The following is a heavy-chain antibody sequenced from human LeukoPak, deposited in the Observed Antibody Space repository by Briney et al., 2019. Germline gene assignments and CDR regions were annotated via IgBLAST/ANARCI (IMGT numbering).Heavy chain of an antibody. Sequence: SETLSLTCTVSGGSVSSGSYYWSWIRQPPGKGLEWIGYSYYSGSTNYNPSLKSRFTISVDTSKNQFSLKLSSVTAADTAVYYCAMRGYCSSTSCSDYGRMDVWGKGTTVTVSS. CDR1: GGSVSSGSYY. V-gene: IGHV4-61*01. CDR3: AMRGYCSSTSCSDYGRMDV. D-gene: IGHD2-2*01. CDR2: SYYSGST. J-gene: IGHJ6*04.